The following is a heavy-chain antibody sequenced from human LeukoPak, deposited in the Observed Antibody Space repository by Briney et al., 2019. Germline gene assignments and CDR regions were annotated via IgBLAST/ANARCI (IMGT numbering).Heavy chain of an antibody. J-gene: IGHJ4*02. V-gene: IGHV4-59*01. CDR3: ARAVYGSGSYCYFDY. Sequence: PSETLSLTCTVSGGSISSYYWSWIRQPPGKGLEWIGYIYYSGSTNCNPSLKSRVTISVDTSKNQFSLKLSSVTAADTAVYYCARAVYGSGSYCYFDYWGQGTLVTVSS. CDR2: IYYSGST. D-gene: IGHD3-10*01. CDR1: GGSISSYY.